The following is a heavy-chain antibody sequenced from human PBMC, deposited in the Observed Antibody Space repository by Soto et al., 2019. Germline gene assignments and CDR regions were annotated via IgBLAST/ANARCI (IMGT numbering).Heavy chain of an antibody. J-gene: IGHJ4*02. CDR2: INHSGTT. Sequence: QVQLHQWGAGLLKPSETLSLTCAVYGGSFSGYTWIWIRQPPGKRLEWIREINHSGTTNHNPSLKSRVIISVDTSKKQFSLRLTSVTAADTAVYYCARGSDYTSSFDYWGQGTLVTVSS. CDR1: GGSFSGYT. D-gene: IGHD3-16*01. V-gene: IGHV4-34*01. CDR3: ARGSDYTSSFDY.